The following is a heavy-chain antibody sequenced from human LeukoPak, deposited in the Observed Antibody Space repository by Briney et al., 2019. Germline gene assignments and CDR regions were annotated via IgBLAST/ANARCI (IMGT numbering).Heavy chain of an antibody. CDR2: IKQDGSEK. D-gene: IGHD1-26*01. J-gene: IGHJ3*02. CDR1: GVTFSSYW. Sequence: HPGGSLRLSCAASGVTFSSYWMSWVRQAPGKGLEWVANIKQDGSEKYYVDSVKGRFTISRDNAKNSLYLQMNSLRAEDTAVYYCARCSYSGSYSYSAFDIWGQGTMVTVSS. V-gene: IGHV3-7*01. CDR3: ARCSYSGSYSYSAFDI.